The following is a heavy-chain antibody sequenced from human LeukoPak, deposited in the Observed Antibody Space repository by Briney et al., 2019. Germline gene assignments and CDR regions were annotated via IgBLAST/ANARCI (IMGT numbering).Heavy chain of an antibody. Sequence: SVKVSCKASGGTFSSYAISWVRQAPGKGLEWMGGSIPIFGTANYAPMFQGRSTITADEFTSTVYLEAGSLGSDETGVYLLARVDPTGTTDYWGQGTLVTVSS. J-gene: IGHJ4*02. CDR2: SIPIFGTA. V-gene: IGHV1-69*13. CDR1: GGTFSSYA. D-gene: IGHD1-1*01. CDR3: ARVDPTGTTDY.